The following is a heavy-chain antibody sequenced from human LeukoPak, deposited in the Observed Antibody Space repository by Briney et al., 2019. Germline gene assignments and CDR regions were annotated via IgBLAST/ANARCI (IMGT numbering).Heavy chain of an antibody. CDR2: IYHSGST. J-gene: IGHJ4*02. CDR3: ARLAGIYYFDY. Sequence: SETLSLTCAVSGGSISSSNWWSWVRQPPGKGLEWIGEIYHSGSTNYNPSLKSRVTISVDKSENQFSLKLSSVTAADTAVYYCARLAGIYYFDYWGQGTLVTVSS. D-gene: IGHD2/OR15-2a*01. CDR1: GGSISSSNW. V-gene: IGHV4-4*02.